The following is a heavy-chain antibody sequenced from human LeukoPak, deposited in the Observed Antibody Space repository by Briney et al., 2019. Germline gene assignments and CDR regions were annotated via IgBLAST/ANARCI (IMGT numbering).Heavy chain of an antibody. V-gene: IGHV1-18*01. J-gene: IGHJ4*02. D-gene: IGHD1-1*01. Sequence: ASVKVSCKASRYTFTSYGISWVRQAPGQGLEWVGWISAHNGNTHYAQKLRDRVTMTTDTSTSTAYMELRSLRSDDTAVYYCARDQWERSFFEYWGQGTLVTVSS. CDR3: ARDQWERSFFEY. CDR2: ISAHNGNT. CDR1: RYTFTSYG.